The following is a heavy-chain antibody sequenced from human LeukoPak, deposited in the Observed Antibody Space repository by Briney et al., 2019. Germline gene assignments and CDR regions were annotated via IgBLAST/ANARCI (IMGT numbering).Heavy chain of an antibody. V-gene: IGHV3-48*03. D-gene: IGHD2-8*01. Sequence: GGSLRLSCAASGFTFSSYEMNWVRQAPGKGLEWVSYISSSGSTIYYADSVKGRFTISRDNAKNSLYLQMNSLRAEDTAVYYCARRLLMVYANWFDPRGQGTLVTVSS. CDR3: ARRLLMVYANWFDP. CDR2: ISSSGSTI. J-gene: IGHJ5*02. CDR1: GFTFSSYE.